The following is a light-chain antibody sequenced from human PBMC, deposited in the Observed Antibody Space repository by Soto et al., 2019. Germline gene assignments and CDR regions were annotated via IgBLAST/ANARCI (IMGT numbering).Light chain of an antibody. CDR1: QSISSPY. J-gene: IGKJ5*01. Sequence: EIVLTQSPGTLSLSPGERATLSCRASQSISSPYLAWYQQKPGHAPRLLIYGISTRATGIPARFSGSGSGTDFTLTISSLEPEDFAVYYCQQRSNWPPLFGQGTRLEI. CDR3: QQRSNWPPL. V-gene: IGKV3-11*01. CDR2: GIS.